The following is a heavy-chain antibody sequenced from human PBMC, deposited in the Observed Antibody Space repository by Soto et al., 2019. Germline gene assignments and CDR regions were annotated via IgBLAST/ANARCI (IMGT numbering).Heavy chain of an antibody. V-gene: IGHV1-18*01. CDR1: GYTFTSYG. D-gene: IGHD3-22*01. CDR2: ISAYNGNT. Sequence: QVQLVQSGAEVKKPGASVKVSCKASGYTFTSYGISWVRQAPGQGLEWMGWISAYNGNTNYAQKLQGRVNMTTDTSTSTAYMELRSLTSEDTAVYYCARVGKLITMIGGAFDIWGQGTMVTVSS. CDR3: ARVGKLITMIGGAFDI. J-gene: IGHJ3*02.